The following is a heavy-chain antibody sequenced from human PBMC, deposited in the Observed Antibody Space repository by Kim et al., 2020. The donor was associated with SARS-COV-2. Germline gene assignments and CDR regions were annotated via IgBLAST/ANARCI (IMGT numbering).Heavy chain of an antibody. V-gene: IGHV3-33*01. J-gene: IGHJ4*02. Sequence: GGSLRLSCAASGFTFSSYGMHWVRQAPGKGLEWVAVIWYDGSNKYYADSVKGRFTISRDNSKNTLYLQMNSLRAEDTAVYYCAREPPYITMVRGVIDYWGQGTLVTVSS. CDR2: IWYDGSNK. CDR3: AREPPYITMVRGVIDY. CDR1: GFTFSSYG. D-gene: IGHD3-10*01.